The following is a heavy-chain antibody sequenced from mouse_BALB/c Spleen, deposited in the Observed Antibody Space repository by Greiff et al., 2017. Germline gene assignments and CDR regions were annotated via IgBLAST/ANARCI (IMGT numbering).Heavy chain of an antibody. CDR3: ARDYYGSSHWYFDV. CDR2: ISSGSSTI. V-gene: IGHV5-17*02. J-gene: IGHJ1*01. D-gene: IGHD1-1*01. CDR1: GFTFSSFG. Sequence: EVNLVESGGGLVQPGGSRKLSCAASGFTFSSFGMHWVRQAPEKGLEWVAYISSGSSTIYYADTVKGRFTISRDNPKNTLFLQMTSLRSEDTAMYYCARDYYGSSHWYFDVWGAGTTVTVSS.